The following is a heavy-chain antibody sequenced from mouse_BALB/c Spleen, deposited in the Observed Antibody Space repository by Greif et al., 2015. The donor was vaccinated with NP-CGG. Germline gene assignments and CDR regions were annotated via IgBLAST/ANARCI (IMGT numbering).Heavy chain of an antibody. CDR3: ARYDLYDGYYDMDY. V-gene: IGHV3-8*02. CDR1: GDSITSGY. CDR2: ISYSGST. D-gene: IGHD2-3*01. Sequence: EVQLVESGPSLVKPSQTLSLTCSVTGDSITSGYWNWIRKFPGNKLEYMGYISYSGSTYYNPSLKSRISITRDTSKNQYYLQLNSVTTEDTATYYCARYDLYDGYYDMDYWGQGTSVTVSS. J-gene: IGHJ4*01.